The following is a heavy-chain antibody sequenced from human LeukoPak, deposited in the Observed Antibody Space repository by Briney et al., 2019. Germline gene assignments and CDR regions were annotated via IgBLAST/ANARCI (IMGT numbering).Heavy chain of an antibody. J-gene: IGHJ4*02. CDR2: IYYSGST. D-gene: IGHD1-26*01. CDR1: GGSISSSSYY. V-gene: IGHV4-39*01. CDR3: ARGGLWELLANDY. Sequence: PSETLSLTCTVSGGSISSSSYYWGWIRQPPGKGLEWIGSIYYSGSTYYNPSLKSRVTISVDTSKNQFSLKLGSVTAADTAVYYCARGGLWELLANDYWGQETLVTVSS.